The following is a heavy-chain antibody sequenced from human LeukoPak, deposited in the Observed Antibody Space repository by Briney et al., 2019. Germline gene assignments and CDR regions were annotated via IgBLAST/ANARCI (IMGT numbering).Heavy chain of an antibody. V-gene: IGHV4-39*01. Sequence: SETLSLTCTVSGGSICSSSYYWGWIRQPPGKGLEWTRSIYYSGSTYYNPSLKSRVTISVDTSKNQFSLKLSSVTAADTAVYYCARQSRAVAGTFDYWGQGTLVTVSS. CDR1: GGSICSSSYY. CDR2: IYYSGST. J-gene: IGHJ4*02. CDR3: ARQSRAVAGTFDY. D-gene: IGHD6-19*01.